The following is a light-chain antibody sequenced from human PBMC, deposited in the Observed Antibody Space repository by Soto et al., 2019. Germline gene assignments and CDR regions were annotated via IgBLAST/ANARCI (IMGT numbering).Light chain of an antibody. CDR2: EGS. CDR1: SSDVGSYNL. J-gene: IGLJ1*01. Sequence: QSVLTQPASVSGSPGQSITISCTGTSSDVGSYNLVSWYQQHPGKAPKLMIYEGSKRPSGVSNRFSGSKSGNTASLTISGLQPEDEADYYCNSYTSRYTFVLGTGTKVTVL. CDR3: NSYTSRYTFV. V-gene: IGLV2-14*02.